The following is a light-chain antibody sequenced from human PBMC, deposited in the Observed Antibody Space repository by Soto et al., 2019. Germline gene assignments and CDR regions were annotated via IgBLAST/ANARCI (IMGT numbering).Light chain of an antibody. CDR2: DAS. Sequence: EVVMTQSPATLSVSPGERATLSCRASQSVTSNLAWYHQKPGQAPRLLIYDASTRATDIPARFSGSGSGTEFTLTISSLQSEDFAVYYCQQYNNWPGTFGQGTRWIS. J-gene: IGKJ1*01. V-gene: IGKV3-15*01. CDR3: QQYNNWPGT. CDR1: QSVTSN.